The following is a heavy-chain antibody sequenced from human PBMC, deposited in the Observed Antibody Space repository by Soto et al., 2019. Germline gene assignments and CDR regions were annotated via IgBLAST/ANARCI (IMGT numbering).Heavy chain of an antibody. V-gene: IGHV6-1*01. CDR1: GDTVSSNSAA. J-gene: IGHJ4*02. CDR2: TYYRSKWYN. Sequence: PXQALSLTSAISGDTVSSNSAACNLIRQSPSRGLEWLGRTYYRSKWYNDYAVSVKGRITINPDTSKNQFSLQLNSVTPEDTAVYYCARIVGSTEHVYWGQGTLVTVS. CDR3: ARIVGSTEHVY. D-gene: IGHD6-13*01.